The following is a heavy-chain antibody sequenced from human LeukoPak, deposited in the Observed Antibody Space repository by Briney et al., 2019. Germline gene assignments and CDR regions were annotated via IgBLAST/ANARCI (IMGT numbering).Heavy chain of an antibody. CDR3: ARSTVNSDFYYYYMDV. J-gene: IGHJ6*03. V-gene: IGHV4-59*01. D-gene: IGHD4-17*01. CDR1: GGSISIYY. Sequence: SETLSLTCTVSGGSISIYYWSWIRQPPGKGLEWIGYIYYSGSTNYNPSLKSRVTISVDTSKNQFSLKLSSVTAADTAVYYCARSTVNSDFYYYYMDVWGKGTTVTVSS. CDR2: IYYSGST.